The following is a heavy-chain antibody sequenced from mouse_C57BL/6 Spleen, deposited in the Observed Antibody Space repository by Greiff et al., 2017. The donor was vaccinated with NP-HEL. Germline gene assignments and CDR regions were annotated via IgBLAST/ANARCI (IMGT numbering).Heavy chain of an antibody. D-gene: IGHD2-3*01. CDR2: INPNNGGT. CDR3: ARDGYPRYFDV. J-gene: IGHJ1*03. Sequence: VQLQQSGPELVKPGASVKISCKASGYTFTDYYMNWVKQSHGKSLEWIGDINPNNGGTSYNQKFKGKAKLTVDKSSSTAYMELRSLTSEDSAVYYCARDGYPRYFDVWGTGTTVTVSS. CDR1: GYTFTDYY. V-gene: IGHV1-26*01.